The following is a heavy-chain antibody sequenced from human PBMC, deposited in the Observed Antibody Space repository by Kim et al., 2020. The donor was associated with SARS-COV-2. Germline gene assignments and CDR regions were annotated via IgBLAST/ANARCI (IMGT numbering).Heavy chain of an antibody. CDR1: GFTFSSYG. CDR3: ARDLGEEFHIDY. D-gene: IGHD3-16*01. CDR2: IWYDGSNK. J-gene: IGHJ4*02. V-gene: IGHV3-33*01. Sequence: GGSLRLSCAASGFTFSSYGMHWVRQAPGKGLEWVAVIWYDGSNKYYADSVKGRFTISRDNSKNTLYLQMNSLRAEDTAVYYCARDLGEEFHIDYWGQGTLVTVSS.